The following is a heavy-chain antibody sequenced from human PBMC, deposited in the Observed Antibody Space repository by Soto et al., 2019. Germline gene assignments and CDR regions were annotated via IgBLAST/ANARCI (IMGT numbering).Heavy chain of an antibody. J-gene: IGHJ4*02. D-gene: IGHD2-2*01. CDR1: VFTFSSFS. CDR2: ISSGGSYI. Sequence: VQLVESGGGVVQPGGSLRLSCAASVFTFSSFSMNWVRQAPGKGLEWVSSISSGGSYIYYADSVKGRFTISRDNAKNSLYLQMNSLRVEDTAVYYCARSSSLDYWGQGTLVTVSS. CDR3: ARSSSLDY. V-gene: IGHV3-21*01.